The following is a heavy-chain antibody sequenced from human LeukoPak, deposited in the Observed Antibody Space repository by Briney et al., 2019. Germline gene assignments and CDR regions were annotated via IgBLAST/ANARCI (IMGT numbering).Heavy chain of an antibody. CDR3: ANGRRSGCYYDLFDY. V-gene: IGHV3-23*01. Sequence: GGSLRLSCAASGFTFSSYAMSWVRQAPGKGLEWVSAISGSGGSTYYADSVKGRFTIPRDNSKNTLYLQMNNLRAEDTDVYSCANGRRSGCYYDLFDYWGQGTLVTVSS. CDR2: ISGSGGST. J-gene: IGHJ4*02. D-gene: IGHD1-26*01. CDR1: GFTFSSYA.